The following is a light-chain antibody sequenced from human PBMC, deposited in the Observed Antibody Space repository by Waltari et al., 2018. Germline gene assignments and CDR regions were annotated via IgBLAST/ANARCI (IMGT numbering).Light chain of an antibody. Sequence: EIVMTQSPATLSVSPGERVTHSCRASQSVSSNLAWYQQKPGQAPRLLIYTASTRATDIPARFSGSGSGTEFTLTISSLQSEDFAVYYCQQYDRWPPYTFGQGTKLEIK. CDR1: QSVSSN. CDR2: TAS. V-gene: IGKV3-15*01. J-gene: IGKJ2*01. CDR3: QQYDRWPPYT.